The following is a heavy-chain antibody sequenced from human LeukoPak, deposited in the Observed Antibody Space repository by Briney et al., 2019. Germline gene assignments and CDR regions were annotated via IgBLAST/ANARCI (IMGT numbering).Heavy chain of an antibody. V-gene: IGHV3-74*01. J-gene: IGHJ4*02. D-gene: IGHD6-19*01. Sequence: GGSLRLSCAASGFTLSSYWMHWVRQAPGKGLVWVSRINSDGSTTSYADSVKGRFTISRDNAKNTLYLQMNSLRAEDTAVYYCAKRGGSGWFDYWGQGTLVTVSS. CDR1: GFTLSSYW. CDR2: INSDGSTT. CDR3: AKRGGSGWFDY.